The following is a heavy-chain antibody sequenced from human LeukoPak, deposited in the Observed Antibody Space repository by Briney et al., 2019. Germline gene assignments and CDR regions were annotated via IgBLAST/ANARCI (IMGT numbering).Heavy chain of an antibody. CDR2: MSYIGST. V-gene: IGHV4-39*01. D-gene: IGHD4-17*01. Sequence: SETLSLTCTVSGGSISNSSSYWGWIRQPPGKGLDWIASMSYIGSTYYNPSLKSRVTVSVDTSKNQFSLKLSSVTAADTAVYYCARQTVYYYYMDVWGKGTTVTISS. CDR3: ARQTVYYYYMDV. J-gene: IGHJ6*03. CDR1: GGSISNSSSY.